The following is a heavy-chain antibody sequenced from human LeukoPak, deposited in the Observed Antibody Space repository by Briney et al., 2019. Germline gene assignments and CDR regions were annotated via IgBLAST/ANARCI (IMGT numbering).Heavy chain of an antibody. D-gene: IGHD3-10*01. J-gene: IGHJ4*02. V-gene: IGHV3-21*04. CDR2: ISSSSSYI. CDR1: GFTFSSYS. Sequence: PGGSLRLSCAASGFTFSSYSMNWVRQAPGKGLEWVSSISSSSSYIYYADSVKGRFTISRDNAKNSLYLQMNSLRAEDTAVYYCARDQSSTMVRGVNDYWGQGTLVTVSS. CDR3: ARDQSSTMVRGVNDY.